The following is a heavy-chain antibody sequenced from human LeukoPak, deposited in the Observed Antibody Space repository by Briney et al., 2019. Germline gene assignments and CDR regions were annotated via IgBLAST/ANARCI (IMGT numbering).Heavy chain of an antibody. D-gene: IGHD6-6*01. CDR3: ASAGGDSRSPLPFYY. CDR2: INPSGGST. Sequence: ASVKVSCKASGYTFTSYYMHWVRQAPGQGIEWMGIINPSGGSTSYAQKFQGRVTMTSDTSTSTVYMELSSLRSEDTAVYYCASAGGDSRSPLPFYYWGQGTLVTVSS. V-gene: IGHV1-46*01. CDR1: GYTFTSYY. J-gene: IGHJ4*02.